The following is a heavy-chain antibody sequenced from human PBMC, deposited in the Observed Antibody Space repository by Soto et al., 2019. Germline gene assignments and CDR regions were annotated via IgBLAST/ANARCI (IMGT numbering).Heavy chain of an antibody. Sequence: SETLSLTCTVSGGTISSYYWSWIRQPPGKGLEWIGYIYYSGSTNYNPSLKSRVTISVDTSKNQFSLKPSSVTAADTAVYYCARLNPKDNWFDPWGQGTLVTVSS. CDR3: ARLNPKDNWFDP. CDR1: GGTISSYY. J-gene: IGHJ5*02. CDR2: IYYSGST. V-gene: IGHV4-59*08.